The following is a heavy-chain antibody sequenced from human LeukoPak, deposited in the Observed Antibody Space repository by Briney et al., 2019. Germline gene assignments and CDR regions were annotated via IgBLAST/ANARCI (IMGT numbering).Heavy chain of an antibody. J-gene: IGHJ4*02. CDR2: IYHSGST. D-gene: IGHD5-24*01. V-gene: IGHV4-30-2*01. CDR1: GGSISSGSYY. CDR3: ASNGRDGYNQYTD. Sequence: PSETLSLTCTVSGGSISSGSYYWSWIRQPPGKGLEWIGYIYHSGSTYYNPSLKSRVTISVDRSKNQFSLKLSSVTAADTAVYYCASNGRDGYNQYTDWGQGTLVTVSS.